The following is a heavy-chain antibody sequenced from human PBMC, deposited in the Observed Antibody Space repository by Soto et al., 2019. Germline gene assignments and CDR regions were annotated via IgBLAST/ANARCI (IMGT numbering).Heavy chain of an antibody. J-gene: IGHJ4*02. Sequence: GGSLRLSCAASGFTFSSYNLNWVRQAPGKGLEWVSSISSSSSYIYYADSVKGRFTISRDNAKNSLYLQMNSLRAEDTAVYYCARSRIAAADPFDYWGQGTPVTVSS. CDR2: ISSSSSYI. CDR3: ARSRIAAADPFDY. V-gene: IGHV3-21*01. D-gene: IGHD6-13*01. CDR1: GFTFSSYN.